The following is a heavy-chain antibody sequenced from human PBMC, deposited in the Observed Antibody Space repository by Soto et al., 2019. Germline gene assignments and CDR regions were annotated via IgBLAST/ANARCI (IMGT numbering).Heavy chain of an antibody. J-gene: IGHJ6*02. CDR1: GYSFTSYW. Sequence: GESLKISCKGSGYSFTSYWISWVRQMPGKGLEWMGRIDPSDSYTNYSPSLQGHVTISADKSISTAYLQWSSLKASDTAMYYCARPTSYYDSSGPVYGMDVWGQGTTVTVSS. CDR2: IDPSDSYT. D-gene: IGHD3-22*01. V-gene: IGHV5-10-1*01. CDR3: ARPTSYYDSSGPVYGMDV.